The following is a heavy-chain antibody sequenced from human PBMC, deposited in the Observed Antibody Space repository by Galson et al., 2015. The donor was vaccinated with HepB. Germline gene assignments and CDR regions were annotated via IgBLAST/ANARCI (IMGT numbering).Heavy chain of an antibody. J-gene: IGHJ5*02. Sequence: SVKVSCKAYGHSFTTYGFTWVRQAPGQGLEWVGWISADKGHTDYVQKLQGRVTMTTNTSTTTAYMELRNLRSDDTAVYYCAAVKWNYGVADGTWFDPWGQGTLVTVSS. D-gene: IGHD1-7*01. CDR3: AAVKWNYGVADGTWFDP. CDR2: ISADKGHT. V-gene: IGHV1-18*04. CDR1: GHSFTTYG.